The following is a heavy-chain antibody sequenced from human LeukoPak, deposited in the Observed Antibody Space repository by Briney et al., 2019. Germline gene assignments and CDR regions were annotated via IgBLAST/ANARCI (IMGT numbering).Heavy chain of an antibody. CDR1: GFTFSSYA. V-gene: IGHV3-23*01. Sequence: GGSLRLSCAASGFTFSSYAMSWVRQAPGKGLEWVSAISGSGGSTYYAASVKGRFTISTDNSKNTLYLQMNSLRAEDTAVYYCAKDLMAWSSYYYYMDVWGKGTTVTVSS. J-gene: IGHJ6*03. D-gene: IGHD2-8*01. CDR3: AKDLMAWSSYYYYMDV. CDR2: ISGSGGST.